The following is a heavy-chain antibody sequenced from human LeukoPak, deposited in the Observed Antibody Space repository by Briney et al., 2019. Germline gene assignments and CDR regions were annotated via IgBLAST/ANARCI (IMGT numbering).Heavy chain of an antibody. CDR1: GYIFTGHY. Sequence: ASVKGSCKASGYIFTGHYMNWVRQVPGQGLEWMGRINPKTGGTNYAQNVQGRVTMTRDTSMSTTYMELSRFRPDDTAVYYCARVGDGLNDAFDIWGQGTMVTVSS. CDR2: INPKTGGT. V-gene: IGHV1-2*06. D-gene: IGHD5-24*01. CDR3: ARVGDGLNDAFDI. J-gene: IGHJ3*02.